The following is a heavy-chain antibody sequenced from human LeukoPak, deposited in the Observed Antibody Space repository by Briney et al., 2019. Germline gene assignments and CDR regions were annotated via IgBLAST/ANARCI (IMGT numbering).Heavy chain of an antibody. CDR2: ISDSGVST. CDR1: GFTFNTYG. D-gene: IGHD3-22*01. V-gene: IGHV3-23*01. Sequence: GGSLRLSCVASGFTFNTYGMSWVRQAPGKGLEWVSGISDSGVSTDYADSVKGRFTISRDNAKNSLYLQMNSLRAEDTAVYYCARIYYDSSGYRLFDYWGQGTLVTVSS. J-gene: IGHJ4*02. CDR3: ARIYYDSSGYRLFDY.